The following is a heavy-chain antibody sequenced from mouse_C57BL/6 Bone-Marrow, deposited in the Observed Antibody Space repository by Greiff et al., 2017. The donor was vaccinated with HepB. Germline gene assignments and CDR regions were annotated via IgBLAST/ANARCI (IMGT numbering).Heavy chain of an antibody. J-gene: IGHJ3*01. Sequence: EVMLVESGGGLVQPKGSLKLSCAASGFSFNTYAMNWFRQAPGKGLDWVARIRSKSNNYATYYTDSVKDRFTISKDDSESMLNLQMNNLKNEDTAMYYCVRRGYYPGLFAYWGQGTLVTVSA. V-gene: IGHV10-1*01. D-gene: IGHD2-3*01. CDR1: GFSFNTYA. CDR2: IRSKSNNYAT. CDR3: VRRGYYPGLFAY.